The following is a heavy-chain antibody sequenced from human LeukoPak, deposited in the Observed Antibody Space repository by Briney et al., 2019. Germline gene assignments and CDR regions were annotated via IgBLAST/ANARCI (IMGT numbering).Heavy chain of an antibody. D-gene: IGHD6-13*01. CDR2: IKQDGSEK. J-gene: IGHJ6*02. Sequence: GGSLRLSCAASGFTFSSYWMSWVRQAPGKGLELVANIKQDGSEKYYVDSVKGRFTISRDNDKNSLYLQMNSMRAEETAVYYCARDDVSSSWYRYYYGMDVWGQGTTVNVSS. CDR3: ARDDVSSSWYRYYYGMDV. CDR1: GFTFSSYW. V-gene: IGHV3-7*01.